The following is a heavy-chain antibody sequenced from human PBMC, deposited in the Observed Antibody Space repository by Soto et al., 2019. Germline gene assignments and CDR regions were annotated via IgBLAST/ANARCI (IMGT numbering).Heavy chain of an antibody. CDR2: IYSGGST. V-gene: IGHV3-66*02. J-gene: IGHJ3*02. CDR3: ARARLLSGTPPNDAFDI. CDR1: GFTVSSNY. D-gene: IGHD6-6*01. Sequence: GGSLRLSCAASGFTVSSNYMSWVRQAPGKGLEWVSVIYSGGSTYYADSVKGRFTISRDNSKNTLYLQMNSLRAEDTAVYYCARARLLSGTPPNDAFDIWGQGTMVTVSS.